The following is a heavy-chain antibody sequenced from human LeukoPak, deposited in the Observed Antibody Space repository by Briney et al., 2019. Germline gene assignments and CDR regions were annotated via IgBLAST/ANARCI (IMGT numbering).Heavy chain of an antibody. V-gene: IGHV3-7*01. J-gene: IGHJ6*03. CDR2: IKQDGSEK. CDR1: GFTFSSYW. Sequence: QPGGSLRLSCAASGFTFSSYWMSWVRQAPGKGLEWVANIKQDGSEKYYVDSVKGRFTISRGNAKNSLYLQMNSLRAEDTAVYYCARVGLIVVVSNYYMDVWGKGTTVTVSS. CDR3: ARVGLIVVVSNYYMDV. D-gene: IGHD2-2*01.